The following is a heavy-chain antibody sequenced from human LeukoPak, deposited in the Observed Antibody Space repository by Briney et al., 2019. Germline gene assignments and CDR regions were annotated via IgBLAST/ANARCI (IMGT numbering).Heavy chain of an antibody. CDR1: GFTFSSYG. Sequence: GGSLRLSCAASGFTFSSYGMHWVRQAPGKGLEWVAFVRYDGSNKYYADSVKGRFTISRDNSKNTLYLQMNSLRAEDTAVYYCAKGSSGYSYGALPDYWGQGTLVTVSS. J-gene: IGHJ4*02. V-gene: IGHV3-30*02. CDR2: VRYDGSNK. CDR3: AKGSSGYSYGALPDY. D-gene: IGHD5-18*01.